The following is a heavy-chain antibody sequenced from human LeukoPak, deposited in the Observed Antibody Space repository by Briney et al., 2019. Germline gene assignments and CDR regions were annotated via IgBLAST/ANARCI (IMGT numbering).Heavy chain of an antibody. J-gene: IGHJ4*02. CDR1: GGSIRSSYYY. D-gene: IGHD1-7*01. CDR2: IYDSGST. V-gene: IGHV4-39*07. CDR3: VRDRELNY. Sequence: KPSETLSLTCTVSGGSIRSSYYYWGWIRQPPGKGLEWIGSIYDSGSTYYNPSLKSRATISADTSKNQFSLQLSSVTAADTAVYYCVRDRELNYWGQGTLVTVSS.